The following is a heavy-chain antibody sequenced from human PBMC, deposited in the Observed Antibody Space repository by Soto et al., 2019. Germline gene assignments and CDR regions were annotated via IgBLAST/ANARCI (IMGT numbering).Heavy chain of an antibody. CDR1: GVSLSSGNW. CDR3: ARLVYDSRLNYLYFDY. V-gene: IGHV4-4*02. CDR2: VYYDGSV. J-gene: IGHJ4*02. D-gene: IGHD3-22*01. Sequence: VHLQESGPGLAKPSGTLSLTCDVSGVSLSSGNWWSWVRQSPEKGLEWIGEVYYDGSVNYYPSCERRVTISVDRSKNQFSLRLSSVTAADTAKYYCARLVYDSRLNYLYFDYWGPGTLVTVSS.